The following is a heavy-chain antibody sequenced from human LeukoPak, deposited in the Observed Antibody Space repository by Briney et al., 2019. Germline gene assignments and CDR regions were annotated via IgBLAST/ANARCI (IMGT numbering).Heavy chain of an antibody. CDR3: ARATGTYDSSGYYYDY. J-gene: IGHJ4*02. CDR1: GGSFSGYY. V-gene: IGHV4-34*01. D-gene: IGHD3-22*01. Sequence: SETLSLTCAVYGGSFSGYYWSWIRQPPGKGLEWIGEINHSGSTNYNPSLKSRVTISVDTSNNQFSLKLSSVTAADTAVYYCARATGTYDSSGYYYDYWGQGTLVTVSS. CDR2: INHSGST.